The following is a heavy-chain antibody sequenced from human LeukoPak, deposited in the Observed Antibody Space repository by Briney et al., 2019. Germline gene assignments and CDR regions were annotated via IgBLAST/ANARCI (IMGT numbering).Heavy chain of an antibody. V-gene: IGHV3-21*01. Sequence: PGGSLRLSCEASGFTFTTYSMTWVRQAPGKGLEWVSIISSGSSAIFSADALKGRFTISRDDAKNLLYLDMNSLRAEDTAVYYCARDYRGDYEGGGVYYFDYWGQGTLVTVSS. CDR2: ISSGSSAI. CDR3: ARDYRGDYEGGGVYYFDY. D-gene: IGHD4-17*01. J-gene: IGHJ4*02. CDR1: GFTFTTYS.